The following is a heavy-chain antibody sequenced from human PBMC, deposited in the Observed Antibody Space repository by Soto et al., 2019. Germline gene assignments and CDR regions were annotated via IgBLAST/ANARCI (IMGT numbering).Heavy chain of an antibody. D-gene: IGHD3-16*02. V-gene: IGHV3-49*03. J-gene: IGHJ4*02. CDR1: GFTFGDYA. CDR3: TRAMITFGGVIRRAPIY. Sequence: GGSLRLSCTASGFTFGDYAMSWFRQAPGKGLEWVGFIRSKAYGGTTEYAASVKGRFTISRDDSKSIAYLQMNSLKTEDTAVYYCTRAMITFGGVIRRAPIYWGQGTLVTVSS. CDR2: IRSKAYGGTT.